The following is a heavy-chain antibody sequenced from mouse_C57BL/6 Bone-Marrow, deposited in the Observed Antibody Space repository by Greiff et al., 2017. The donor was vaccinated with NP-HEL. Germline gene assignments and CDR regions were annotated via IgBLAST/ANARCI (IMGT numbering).Heavy chain of an antibody. V-gene: IGHV1-54*01. Sequence: VMLVESGAELVRPGTSVKVSCKASGYAFTNYLIEWVKQRPGQGLEWIGVINPGSGGTNYNEKFKGKATLTADKSSSTAYMQLSSLTSEDSAVYFCARGGIYYDYAWFAYWGQGTLATVSA. CDR2: INPGSGGT. D-gene: IGHD2-4*01. CDR3: ARGGIYYDYAWFAY. J-gene: IGHJ3*01. CDR1: GYAFTNYL.